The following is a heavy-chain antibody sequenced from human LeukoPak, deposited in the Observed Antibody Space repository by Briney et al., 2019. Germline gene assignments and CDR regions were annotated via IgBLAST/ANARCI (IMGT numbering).Heavy chain of an antibody. Sequence: PSQTLSLTCTVSGGSISSGSYYWSWLRQPPGKGLEWFGYIYYSGSTNYNPSLKSRVTISVDTSKNQFSLKLSSVTAADTAVYYCARHGDGNYGDYASDGYWGQGTLVTVSS. J-gene: IGHJ4*02. CDR1: GGSISSGSYY. V-gene: IGHV4-61*01. D-gene: IGHD4-17*01. CDR2: IYYSGST. CDR3: ARHGDGNYGDYASDGY.